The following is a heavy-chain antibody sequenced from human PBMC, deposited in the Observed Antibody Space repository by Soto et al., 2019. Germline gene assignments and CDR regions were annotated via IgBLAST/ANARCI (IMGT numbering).Heavy chain of an antibody. CDR1: GFTFSSYG. CDR2: ISYDGSNK. D-gene: IGHD1-1*01. V-gene: IGHV3-30*03. J-gene: IGHJ5*02. Sequence: GGSLRLSCAASGFTFSSYGMHWVRQAPGKGLEWVAVISYDGSNKYYADSVKGRFTISRDNSKNTLYLQMNSLRAEDTAVYYCARDQSWHDLVWWFDPWGQGTLVTVSS. CDR3: ARDQSWHDLVWWFDP.